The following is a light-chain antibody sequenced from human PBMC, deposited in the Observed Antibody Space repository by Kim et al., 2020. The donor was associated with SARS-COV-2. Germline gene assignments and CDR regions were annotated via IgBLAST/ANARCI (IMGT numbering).Light chain of an antibody. J-gene: IGLJ1*01. V-gene: IGLV3-1*01. CDR1: QLGDKY. Sequence: SYELTQPPSVSVSPGQTASITFSFDQLGDKYACWYQQKPGQSPVLVIYQDSKRPSGIPERFSGSNSGNTATLTISGTQAMDEADYYCQAWDSSTFYVFGTGTKVTVL. CDR3: QAWDSSTFYV. CDR2: QDS.